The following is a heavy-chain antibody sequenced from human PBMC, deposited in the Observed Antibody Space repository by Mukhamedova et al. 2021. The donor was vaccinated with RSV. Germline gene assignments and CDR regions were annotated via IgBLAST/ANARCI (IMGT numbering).Heavy chain of an antibody. J-gene: IGHJ4*02. D-gene: IGHD5-18*01. V-gene: IGHV4-39*01. Sequence: TISVDTSKNQFSLKLSSVTAADTAVYYCARSSYGYGLDYWGQGTLVTVSS. CDR3: ARSSYGYGLDY.